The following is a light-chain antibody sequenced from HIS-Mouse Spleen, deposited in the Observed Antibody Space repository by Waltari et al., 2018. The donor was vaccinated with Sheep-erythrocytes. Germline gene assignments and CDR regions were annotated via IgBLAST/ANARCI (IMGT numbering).Light chain of an antibody. CDR1: SSNIGNNA. J-gene: IGLJ2*01. CDR2: YDD. Sequence: QSVLTQPPSVSEAPRQRVTISCSGSSSNIGNNAVNWYQQLPGKAPKLLIYYDDLLPSGGSDRFSGSKSGTSAALAISGLQSEDEAEYYCAAWDDSLNGQVFGGGTKLTVL. CDR3: AAWDDSLNGQV. V-gene: IGLV1-36*01.